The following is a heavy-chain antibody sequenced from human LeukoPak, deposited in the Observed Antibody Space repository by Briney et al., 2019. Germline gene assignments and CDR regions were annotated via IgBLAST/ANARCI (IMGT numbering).Heavy chain of an antibody. CDR2: IIPIFGTA. Sequence: SVKVSCKASGGTFSGYAIGWVRQAPGQGLEWMGRIIPIFGTANYAQKFQGRVTITTDESTSTAYMELSSLRSEDTAVYYCARDGPWERLRYGYFDYWGQGTLVTVSS. V-gene: IGHV1-69*05. J-gene: IGHJ4*02. CDR1: GGTFSGYA. D-gene: IGHD1-26*01. CDR3: ARDGPWERLRYGYFDY.